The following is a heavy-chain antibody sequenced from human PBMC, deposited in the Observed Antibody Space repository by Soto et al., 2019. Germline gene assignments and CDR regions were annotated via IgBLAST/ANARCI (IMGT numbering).Heavy chain of an antibody. D-gene: IGHD4-17*01. Sequence: GGSLRLPCAASGFTFSSYGMHWVRQAPGKGLEWVAVISYDGSNKYYADSVKGRFTISRDNSKNTLYLQTNSLRAEDTAVYYCAKDWLTTHDYWGQGTLVTVSS. CDR3: AKDWLTTHDY. V-gene: IGHV3-30*18. CDR1: GFTFSSYG. J-gene: IGHJ4*02. CDR2: ISYDGSNK.